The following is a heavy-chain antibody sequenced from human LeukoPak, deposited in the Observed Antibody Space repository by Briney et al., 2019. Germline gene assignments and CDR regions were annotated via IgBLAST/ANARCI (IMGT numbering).Heavy chain of an antibody. V-gene: IGHV3-7*01. D-gene: IGHD5-12*01. CDR3: AKDAPGYGTYDD. J-gene: IGHJ4*02. CDR1: GFTFSTYW. CDR2: IKEDGSKG. Sequence: GGSLRLSCAASGFTFSTYWMSWVRQAPGKGLEWVANIKEDGSKGYYRDSVKGRFTISRDNAKSSLFLQMNSLRAEDTAVYYCAKDAPGYGTYDDWGQGILVTVSS.